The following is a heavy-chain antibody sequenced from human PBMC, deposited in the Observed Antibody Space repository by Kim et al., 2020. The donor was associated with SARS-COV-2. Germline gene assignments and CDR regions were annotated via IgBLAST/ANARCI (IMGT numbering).Heavy chain of an antibody. CDR2: IYYSGST. D-gene: IGHD6-13*01. CDR1: GGSISSYY. J-gene: IGHJ4*02. Sequence: SETLSLTCTVSGGSISSYYWSWIRQPPGKGLEWIGYIYYSGSTNYNPSLKSRVTISVDTSKNQFSLKLSSVTAADTAVYYCARLRLAAAGPGLGPMDYWGQGTLVTVSS. CDR3: ARLRLAAAGPGLGPMDY. V-gene: IGHV4-59*08.